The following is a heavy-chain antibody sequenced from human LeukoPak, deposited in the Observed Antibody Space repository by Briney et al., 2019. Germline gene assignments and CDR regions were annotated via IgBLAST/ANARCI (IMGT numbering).Heavy chain of an antibody. CDR3: ARVGDDFWSGYYD. CDR1: GYTFTGYY. V-gene: IGHV1-2*02. D-gene: IGHD3-3*01. Sequence: ASVKVSCKASGYTFTGYYMHWVRQAPGQGLEWMGWINPNSGGTNYAQKFQGRVTMTRDTSISTAYMELSRLRSDDTAVYYSARVGDDFWSGYYDWGQGTLVTVSS. J-gene: IGHJ4*02. CDR2: INPNSGGT.